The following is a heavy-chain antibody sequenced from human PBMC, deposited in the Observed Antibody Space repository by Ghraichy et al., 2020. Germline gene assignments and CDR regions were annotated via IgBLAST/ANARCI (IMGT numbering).Heavy chain of an antibody. CDR3: ARNDYGDYYFDY. J-gene: IGHJ4*02. Sequence: LSLTCAASGFTFSSYEMNWVRQAPGKGLEWVSYISSSGSTIYYADSVKGRFTISRDNAKNSLYLQMNSLRAEDTAVYYCARNDYGDYYFDYWGQGTLVTVSS. D-gene: IGHD4-17*01. CDR2: ISSSGSTI. V-gene: IGHV3-48*03. CDR1: GFTFSSYE.